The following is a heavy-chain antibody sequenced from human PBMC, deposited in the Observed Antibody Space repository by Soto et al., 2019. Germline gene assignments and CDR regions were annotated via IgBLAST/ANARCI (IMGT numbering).Heavy chain of an antibody. CDR1: GGTFSSYA. V-gene: IGHV1-69*06. CDR3: ARRPRSYDSRGYYAFDI. D-gene: IGHD3-22*01. CDR2: IIPIFGTA. Sequence: QVQLVQSGAEVKKPGSSVKVSCKASGGTFSSYAISWVRQAPGQGLEWMGGIIPIFGTANYAQKFQGRVTITADKSTSTAYRELSSLRSEDTAVYYCARRPRSYDSRGYYAFDIWGQGTMVTVSS. J-gene: IGHJ3*02.